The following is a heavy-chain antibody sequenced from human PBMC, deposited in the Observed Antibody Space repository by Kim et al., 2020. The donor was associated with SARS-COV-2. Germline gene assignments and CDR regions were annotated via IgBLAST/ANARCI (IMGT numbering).Heavy chain of an antibody. V-gene: IGHV3-48*03. Sequence: DSVKGRSTMPRDNAKNSLYLQMNSLRAEDTAVYYCARVSSSWTYYYYMDVWGKGTTVTVSS. CDR3: ARVSSSWTYYYYMDV. J-gene: IGHJ6*03. D-gene: IGHD6-13*01.